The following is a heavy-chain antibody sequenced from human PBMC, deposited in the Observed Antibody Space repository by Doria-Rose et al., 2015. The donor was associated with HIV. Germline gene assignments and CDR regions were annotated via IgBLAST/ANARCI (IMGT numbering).Heavy chain of an antibody. CDR3: ARIKSSRWYHKYYFDF. CDR2: IFSDDER. V-gene: IGHV2-26*01. D-gene: IGHD6-13*01. CDR1: GVSLSSPGMG. Sequence: QITLKESGPVLVKPTETLTLTCTVSGVSLSSPGMGVSWIRQPPRKALEWLANIFSDDERSYKTSLKSRLTISRGTPKSQVVLTMTDMDPVDTATYYCARIKSSRWYHKYYFDFWGQGTLVIVSA. J-gene: IGHJ4*02.